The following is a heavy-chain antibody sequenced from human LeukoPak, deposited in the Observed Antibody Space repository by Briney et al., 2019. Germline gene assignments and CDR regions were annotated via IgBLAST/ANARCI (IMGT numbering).Heavy chain of an antibody. CDR1: GGSISSSSYY. J-gene: IGHJ4*02. CDR2: IYYSGST. V-gene: IGHV4-39*07. D-gene: IGHD6-19*01. CDR3: ARAIAVAGTRDDY. Sequence: SETLSLTCTVSGGSISSSSYYWGWIRQPPGKGLEWIGSIYYSGSTYYNPSLKSRVTISVDTSKNQFSLKLSSVTAADTAVYYCARAIAVAGTRDDYWGQGTLVTVSS.